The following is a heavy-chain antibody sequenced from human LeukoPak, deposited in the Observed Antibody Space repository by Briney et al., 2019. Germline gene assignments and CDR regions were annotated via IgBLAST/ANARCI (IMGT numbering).Heavy chain of an antibody. CDR1: GYTFTSYD. CDR3: ARNLLDSSGWYFIYYLDY. V-gene: IGHV1-8*01. J-gene: IGHJ4*02. D-gene: IGHD6-19*01. CDR2: MNPNSGNT. Sequence: ASVKVSCKASGYTFTSYDINWVRQATGQGLEWMGWMNPNSGNTGYAQKFQGRVTMTRNTSISTAYMELSSLRSEDTAVYYCARNLLDSSGWYFIYYLDYWAREPWSPSPQ.